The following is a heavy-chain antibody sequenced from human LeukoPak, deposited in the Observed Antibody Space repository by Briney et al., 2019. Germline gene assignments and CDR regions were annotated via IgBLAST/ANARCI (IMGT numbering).Heavy chain of an antibody. Sequence: GGSLRLSSAASGFTFSSYSMNWVRQAPGKGLEWVSYISSSSSTIYYADSVKGRFTISRDNAKNSLYLQMNSLRAEDTAVYYCAREYQADAFDIWGQGTMVTVSS. V-gene: IGHV3-48*04. CDR2: ISSSSSTI. CDR3: AREYQADAFDI. D-gene: IGHD2-2*01. J-gene: IGHJ3*02. CDR1: GFTFSSYS.